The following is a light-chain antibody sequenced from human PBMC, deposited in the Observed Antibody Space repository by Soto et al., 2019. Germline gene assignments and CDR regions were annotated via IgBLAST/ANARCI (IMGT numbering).Light chain of an antibody. CDR3: QQYNSYPT. J-gene: IGKJ2*01. Sequence: DIQMTQSPSTLSASVGDRVTITCRASQSISSWLAWYQKKPGKAPKLLIYDASSLESGVPSRFSGSGSGTEFTLTISSLLPDDFATYYCQQYNSYPTFGQGTKLEIK. V-gene: IGKV1-5*01. CDR1: QSISSW. CDR2: DAS.